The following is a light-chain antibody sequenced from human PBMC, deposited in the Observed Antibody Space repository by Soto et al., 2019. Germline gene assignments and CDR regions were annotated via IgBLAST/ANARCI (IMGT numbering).Light chain of an antibody. CDR1: QSVSSSY. CDR3: QQYNSYSQT. Sequence: EIVLTQSPGTLSLSPGERATLSCRASQSVSSSYLAWYQQKPGQAPRLLIYGASSRATGIPDRFSGSGSGTEFTLTISSLQPDDFATYDCQQYNSYSQTFGQGTKVDIK. CDR2: GAS. J-gene: IGKJ1*01. V-gene: IGKV3-20*01.